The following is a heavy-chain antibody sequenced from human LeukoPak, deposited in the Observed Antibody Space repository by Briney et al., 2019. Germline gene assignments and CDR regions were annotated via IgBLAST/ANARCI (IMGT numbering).Heavy chain of an antibody. V-gene: IGHV1-18*01. CDR3: ARDTDIVVVPAAPDY. CDR1: GYTFTSYG. CDR2: ISAYNGNT. J-gene: IGHJ4*02. D-gene: IGHD2-2*01. Sequence: ASVKVSCKASGYTFTSYGISWVRQAPGQGLEWMGWISAYNGNTNYAQNLQGRVTMTTDTSTSTAYMELRSLRSEDTAVYYCARDTDIVVVPAAPDYWGQGTLVTVSS.